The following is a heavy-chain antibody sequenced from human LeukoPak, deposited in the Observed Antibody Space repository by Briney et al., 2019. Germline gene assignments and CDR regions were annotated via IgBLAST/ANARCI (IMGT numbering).Heavy chain of an antibody. CDR2: IYYSGST. V-gene: IGHV4-39*01. D-gene: IGHD3-16*01. J-gene: IGHJ4*02. CDR1: GGXISSSTYY. CDR3: VRGSTLRHYQY. Sequence: SETLSLTCTVSGGXISSSTYYWGWIRRPPGKGLEWIGSIYYSGSTYYNPSLKSRVTVSVDTSKNQFSLKLSSVTAADTAVYYCVRGSTLRHYQYWGQGTLVTVSS.